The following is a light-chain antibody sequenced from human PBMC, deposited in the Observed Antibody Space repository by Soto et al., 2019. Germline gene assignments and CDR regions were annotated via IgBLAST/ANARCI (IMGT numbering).Light chain of an antibody. V-gene: IGKV3-15*01. Sequence: PGERVTLSCRASQSVSSSYLTWYQQKPGQAPRLLIHGASIRATGVPARFSGTGSETDFTLTISGLQSEDSAVYFCQQYNNWPFSFGQGTRLEIK. CDR1: QSVSSSY. J-gene: IGKJ5*01. CDR2: GAS. CDR3: QQYNNWPFS.